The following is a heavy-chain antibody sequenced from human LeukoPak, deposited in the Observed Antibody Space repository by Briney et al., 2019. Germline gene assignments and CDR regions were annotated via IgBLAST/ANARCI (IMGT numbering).Heavy chain of an antibody. V-gene: IGHV3-21*01. CDR2: ITSSSYI. CDR3: ARDSPSGSYYYFDY. CDR1: GLTFSSYT. D-gene: IGHD1-26*01. Sequence: GGSLRLSCTASGLTFSSYTMNWVRQAPGKGLEWVSSITSSSYIYYADSVKGRFSISRDNAKNSLYLQMNSLRAEDTAVYYCARDSPSGSYYYFDYWGQGTLVTVSS. J-gene: IGHJ4*02.